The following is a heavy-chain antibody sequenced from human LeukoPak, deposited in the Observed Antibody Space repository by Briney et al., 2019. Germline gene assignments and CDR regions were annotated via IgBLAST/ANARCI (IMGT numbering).Heavy chain of an antibody. D-gene: IGHD2-15*01. CDR3: AKDSKGPAF. V-gene: IGHV3-53*01. Sequence: GGSLRLSCAASGLTVSNNYMSWVRQAPGKGLEYISDIYSGGGTFYSGSVRGRFTISRDDSKNTLYLQMNSLRADDTAVYYCAKDSKGPAFWGQGTLVIVSS. CDR2: IYSGGGT. J-gene: IGHJ4*02. CDR1: GLTVSNNY.